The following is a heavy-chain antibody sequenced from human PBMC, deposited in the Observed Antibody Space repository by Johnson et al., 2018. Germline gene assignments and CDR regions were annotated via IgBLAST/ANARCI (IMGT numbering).Heavy chain of an antibody. D-gene: IGHD3-22*01. CDR2: ISYDGNNK. CDR3: AKDSKVDSGYYYLY. V-gene: IGHV3-30*18. Sequence: QVQLVQSGGGVVQPGRSLRLSCAASGFTFSSYGMHWVRQAPGKGLEWVALISYDGNNKYYIDSVKGRFTISRDNSKNTLYLQMNSLRAEDTAIYYCAKDSKVDSGYYYLYWGQGTLVTVSS. J-gene: IGHJ4*02. CDR1: GFTFSSYG.